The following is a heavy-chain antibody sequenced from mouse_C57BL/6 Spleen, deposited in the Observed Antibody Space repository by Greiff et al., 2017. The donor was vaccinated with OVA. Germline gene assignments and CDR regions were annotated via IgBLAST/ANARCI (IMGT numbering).Heavy chain of an antibody. CDR2: IYPGSGST. CDR3: ARGGATVVASDYAMDY. V-gene: IGHV1-55*01. D-gene: IGHD1-1*01. CDR1: GYTFTNYW. J-gene: IGHJ4*01. Sequence: HVQLQQPGAELVKPGASVKMSCKASGYTFTNYWITWVKQRPGQGLEWIGDIYPGSGSTNYNEKFKSKATLTVDTSSSTAYMQLSSLTSEDSAVYYCARGGATVVASDYAMDYWGQGTSVTVSS.